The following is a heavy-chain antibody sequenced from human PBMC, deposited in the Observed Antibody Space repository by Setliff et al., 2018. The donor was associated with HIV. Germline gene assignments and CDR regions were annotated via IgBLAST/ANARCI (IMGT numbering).Heavy chain of an antibody. CDR2: IYTSGST. D-gene: IGHD4-17*01. CDR3: VRDDYGYNGKGFDY. J-gene: IGHJ4*02. Sequence: PSETLSLTCTVSGGSISSYYWSWIRQPAGKGLEWIGRIYTSGSTNYNPSLKSRVTMSVDTSKNQFSLKLSSVTAADTVVYYCVRDDYGYNGKGFDYWGPGTLVTVSS. V-gene: IGHV4-4*07. CDR1: GGSISSYY.